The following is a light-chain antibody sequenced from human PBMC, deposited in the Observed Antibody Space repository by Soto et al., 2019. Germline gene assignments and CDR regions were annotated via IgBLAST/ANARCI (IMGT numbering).Light chain of an antibody. J-gene: IGLJ1*01. V-gene: IGLV2-14*01. CDR3: SSYTSSSTLYV. Sequence: QSVLTQPASMSGSPGQSITISCTGTSSDVGAYNYVSWYQQHPGKAPKLMIYDVSNRPSGVSNRFSGSKSGNTASLTISGLQAEDEADYYRSSYTSSSTLYVSGTGTKVTVL. CDR2: DVS. CDR1: SSDVGAYNY.